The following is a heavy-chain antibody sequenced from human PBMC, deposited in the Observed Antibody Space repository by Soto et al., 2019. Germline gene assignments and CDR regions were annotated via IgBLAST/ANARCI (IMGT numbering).Heavy chain of an antibody. CDR3: ATDRYSYGYCDLNTIPTTNWFDP. D-gene: IGHD5-18*01. Sequence: ASVKVSCKVSGYTLTELSMHWVRQAPGKGLEWMGGFDPEDGETIYAQKFQGRVTMTEDTSTDTAYMELSSLRSEDTAVYYCATDRYSYGYCDLNTIPTTNWFDPWGQGTLVTVSS. V-gene: IGHV1-24*01. J-gene: IGHJ5*02. CDR2: FDPEDGET. CDR1: GYTLTELS.